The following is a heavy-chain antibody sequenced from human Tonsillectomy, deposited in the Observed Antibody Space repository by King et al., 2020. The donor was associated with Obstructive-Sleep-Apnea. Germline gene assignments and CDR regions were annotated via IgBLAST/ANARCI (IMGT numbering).Heavy chain of an antibody. CDR3: AVAVLRFLEWLPNY. J-gene: IGHJ4*02. CDR1: GFTFSSYA. Sequence: HVQLVESGGGVVQPGRSLRLSCAASGFTFSSYAMHWVRQAPGKGLEWVAVISYDGSNKYYADSVKGRFTISRDNSKNTLYLQMNSLRAEDTAVYYCAVAVLRFLEWLPNYWGQGTLVTVSS. CDR2: ISYDGSNK. D-gene: IGHD3-3*01. V-gene: IGHV3-30*04.